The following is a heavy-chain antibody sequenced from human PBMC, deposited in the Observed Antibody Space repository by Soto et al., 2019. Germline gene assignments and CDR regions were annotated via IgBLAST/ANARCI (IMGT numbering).Heavy chain of an antibody. CDR1: GFTVSSNY. CDR2: IYSGGST. V-gene: IGHV3-53*01. D-gene: IGHD3-22*01. CDR3: ARDGGGDTMIVGRGAFDI. J-gene: IGHJ3*02. Sequence: GGSLRLSCAASGFTVSSNYMSWVRQAPGKGLEWVSVIYSGGSTYYADSVKGRFTISRDNSKNTLYLQMNSLRAEDTAVYYCARDGGGDTMIVGRGAFDIWGQGTMVTVSS.